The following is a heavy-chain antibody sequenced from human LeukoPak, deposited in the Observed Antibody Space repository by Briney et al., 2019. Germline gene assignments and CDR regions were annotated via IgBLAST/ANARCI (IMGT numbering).Heavy chain of an antibody. Sequence: PSETLSLTCAVYSGSFSGYYWSWIRQPPGKGLEWIGEINHSGSTNYNPSLKSRVTISVDTSKNQFSLKLSSVTAADTAVYYCARVSKDSSGWVDAFDIWGQGTMVTVSS. V-gene: IGHV4-34*01. J-gene: IGHJ3*02. CDR2: INHSGST. CDR3: ARVSKDSSGWVDAFDI. D-gene: IGHD6-19*01. CDR1: SGSFSGYY.